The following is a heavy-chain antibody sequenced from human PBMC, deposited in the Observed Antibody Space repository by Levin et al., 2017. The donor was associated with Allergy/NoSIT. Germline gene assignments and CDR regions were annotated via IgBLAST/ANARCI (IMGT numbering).Heavy chain of an antibody. Sequence: GESLKISCTASGFTFPSSWMAWLRQAPGKGLEWVADIKTDGSNKFYVGSVKGRFTISRDNANNSLFLQMNSLRAEDTAVYYCVRHGHWTFEYWGRGTLVTVSS. CDR2: IKTDGSNK. J-gene: IGHJ4*02. D-gene: IGHD3/OR15-3a*01. CDR3: VRHGHWTFEY. CDR1: GFTFPSSW. V-gene: IGHV3-7*01.